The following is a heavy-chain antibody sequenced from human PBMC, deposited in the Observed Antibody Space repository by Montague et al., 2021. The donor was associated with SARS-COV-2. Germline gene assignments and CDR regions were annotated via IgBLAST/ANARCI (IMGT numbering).Heavy chain of an antibody. CDR1: GDSISSFY. CDR2: IYASGGT. V-gene: IGHV4-4*07. CDR3: GRGVVAATPVVDY. D-gene: IGHD2-15*01. J-gene: IGHJ4*02. Sequence: ESLSLTCTVSGDSISSFYWNWIRQPAGKGLEWIGRIYASGGTNYNPSLKSRVTMSVDTSKNQFSLKLNSVTAADTAVYYCGRGVVAATPVVDYWGRGTLVTVSS.